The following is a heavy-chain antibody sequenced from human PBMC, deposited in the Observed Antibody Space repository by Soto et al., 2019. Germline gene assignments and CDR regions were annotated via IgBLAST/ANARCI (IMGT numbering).Heavy chain of an antibody. CDR3: VREAYIGDGPAIDH. J-gene: IGHJ4*02. CDR2: NYHSGTT. Sequence: PSETLSLTCAVSGVTISTYYWSWIRQPPGKGLEWIGYNYHSGTTNYNPSLKSRVTISVDTSKNQFSLRLTSVTAADTAIYYCVREAYIGDGPAIDHWGKGTLVTVSS. V-gene: IGHV4-59*01. D-gene: IGHD2-21*01. CDR1: GVTISTYY.